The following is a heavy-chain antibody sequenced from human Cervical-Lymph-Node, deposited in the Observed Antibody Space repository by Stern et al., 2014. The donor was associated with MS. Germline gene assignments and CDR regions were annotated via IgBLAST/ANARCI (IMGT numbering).Heavy chain of an antibody. V-gene: IGHV1-2*02. J-gene: IGHJ6*02. CDR3: ARRGSGWPGYDDQIKYKGMDV. D-gene: IGHD6-19*01. Sequence: QVQLVQSGAEVKKPGASVKVSCKTSGYTFTGYYIHWVRQAPGQGLEWMGCVNPNTGATNYAQKFHGRVTMTRDTSISTAYMELSRLISDDTAVYYCARRGSGWPGYDDQIKYKGMDVWGRGTTVTVSS. CDR2: VNPNTGAT. CDR1: GYTFTGYY.